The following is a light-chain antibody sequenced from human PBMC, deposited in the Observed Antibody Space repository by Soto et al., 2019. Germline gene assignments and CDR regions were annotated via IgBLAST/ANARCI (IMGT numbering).Light chain of an antibody. CDR3: QQYGSSPGT. CDR2: GAS. Sequence: EIVLTQSPGTLSLSPGERATLSCRASQSVSSSYLAWYQQKPGQAPRLLIYGASTRATGIPDRFSGSGSGTEVTLTISRLEPEDFSVYYCQQYGSSPGTVGQGTKVEIK. CDR1: QSVSSSY. J-gene: IGKJ1*01. V-gene: IGKV3-20*01.